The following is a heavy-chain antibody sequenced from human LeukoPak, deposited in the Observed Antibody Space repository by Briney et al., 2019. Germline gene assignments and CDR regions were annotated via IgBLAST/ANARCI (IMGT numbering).Heavy chain of an antibody. CDR2: ISSGSNYV. J-gene: IGHJ4*02. Sequence: PGGSLRLSCAASGFTFSTYTMNWVRQAPGKGPEWVSCISSGSNYVYYADSVKGRFTIPRDNAKNSLYLQMNSLRAEDTAVYYCARGDLDTAMVRRYYFDYWGQGTLVTVSS. V-gene: IGHV3-21*01. CDR3: ARGDLDTAMVRRYYFDY. CDR1: GFTFSTYT. D-gene: IGHD5-18*01.